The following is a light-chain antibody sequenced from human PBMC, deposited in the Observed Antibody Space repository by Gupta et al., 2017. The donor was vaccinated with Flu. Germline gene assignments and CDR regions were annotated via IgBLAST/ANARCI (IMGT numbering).Light chain of an antibody. CDR2: RSS. Sequence: QSVLTQPPSAAWTPGQRVTISCSGTTSNIGNNYVSWYQQLPGAAPKLLIYRSSQRHSGVPERFSGSKYGTSATVATSGLRAEDAADYYCAAGDDSRSGWVFGGGTKLTV. V-gene: IGLV1-47*01. CDR1: TSNIGNNY. CDR3: AAGDDSRSGWV. J-gene: IGLJ3*02.